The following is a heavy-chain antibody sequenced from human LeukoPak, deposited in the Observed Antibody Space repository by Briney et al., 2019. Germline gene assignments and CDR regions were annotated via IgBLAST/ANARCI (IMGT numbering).Heavy chain of an antibody. CDR3: ARVLTPPYLVVVGATSKPRFDP. CDR2: IYYSGST. D-gene: IGHD2-15*01. Sequence: SETLSLTCTVSGGSISSYYWSWIRQPPGKGLEWIGSIYYSGSTNYNPSLKSRDTISVDTSKNQFSLKLSSVTAADTAVYYCARVLTPPYLVVVGATSKPRFDPWGQGTLVTVSS. V-gene: IGHV4-59*12. J-gene: IGHJ5*02. CDR1: GGSISSYY.